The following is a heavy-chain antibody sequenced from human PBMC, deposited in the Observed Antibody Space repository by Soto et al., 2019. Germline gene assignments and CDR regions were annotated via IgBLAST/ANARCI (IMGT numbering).Heavy chain of an antibody. V-gene: IGHV4-31*03. J-gene: IGHJ4*02. D-gene: IGHD3-9*01. Sequence: QVQLQESGPGLVEPSQTLSLICTVSGASIITDGYYWTWIRQHPGKGLEWLGYIHYSGGATYSPSYNPSLQSRIAISVDISKSLFSLKLTSVTAADTAVYYCATSFRYFDNWGQGTRVTVSS. CDR1: GASIITDGYY. CDR3: ATSFRYFDN. CDR2: IHYSGGATYSP.